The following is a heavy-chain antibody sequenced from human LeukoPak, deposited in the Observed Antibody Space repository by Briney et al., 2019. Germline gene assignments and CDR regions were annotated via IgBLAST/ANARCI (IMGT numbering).Heavy chain of an antibody. Sequence: GGSLRLSCAASGFAFSSYGMHWVRQAPGKGLDWVAVISYDGSNNYYEDSVKGRFTISRDNSKNTLYLQMNSLRGEDTAVYYCAKYSSSSNYYYGMDVWGQGTTVTVSS. J-gene: IGHJ6*02. V-gene: IGHV3-30*18. CDR1: GFAFSSYG. D-gene: IGHD6-6*01. CDR3: AKYSSSSNYYYGMDV. CDR2: ISYDGSNN.